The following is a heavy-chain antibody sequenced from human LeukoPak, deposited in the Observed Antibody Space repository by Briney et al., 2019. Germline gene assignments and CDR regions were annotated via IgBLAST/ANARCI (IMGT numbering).Heavy chain of an antibody. V-gene: IGHV3-23*01. Sequence: SGGSLRLSCAASGFTFSSYAMSWVRQAPGKGLEWVSAITSSGGSTYYADSVKGRFTISRDNSKNTLYMQMSSLRAGDTAVYYCARGSHGDHDYWGQGTLVTVSS. J-gene: IGHJ4*02. D-gene: IGHD4-17*01. CDR3: ARGSHGDHDY. CDR2: ITSSGGST. CDR1: GFTFSSYA.